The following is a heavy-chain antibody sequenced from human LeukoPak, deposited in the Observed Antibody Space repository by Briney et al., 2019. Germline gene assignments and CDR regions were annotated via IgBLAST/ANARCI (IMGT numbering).Heavy chain of an antibody. CDR1: GFTFSSYW. CDR2: IKHEGSEK. CDR3: AREVQRITMVRGVIFRWFDP. D-gene: IGHD3-10*01. J-gene: IGHJ5*02. Sequence: PGGSLRLSCAASGFTFSSYWMGWVRQAPGQGLEWVANIKHEGSEKYYVDSVKGRFTISRDNAKNSLYLQMSSLRAEDTAVYYCAREVQRITMVRGVIFRWFDPWGQGTLVTVSS. V-gene: IGHV3-7*01.